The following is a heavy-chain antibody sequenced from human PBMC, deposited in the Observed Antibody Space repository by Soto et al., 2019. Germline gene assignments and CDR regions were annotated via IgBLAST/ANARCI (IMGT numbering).Heavy chain of an antibody. CDR1: GTSISSYY. J-gene: IGHJ4*02. V-gene: IGHV4-59*01. D-gene: IGHD2-8*01. CDR2: IHYSGTT. CDR3: ARYNSYAIDY. Sequence: PSETLSLTCTVSGTSISSYYWSWIRQPPGKGLEWIANIHYSGTTNYNPSLASRVTLSVDASKNQFSLKMTSVTAADRAMYFCARYNSYAIDYWGRGTLVTVSS.